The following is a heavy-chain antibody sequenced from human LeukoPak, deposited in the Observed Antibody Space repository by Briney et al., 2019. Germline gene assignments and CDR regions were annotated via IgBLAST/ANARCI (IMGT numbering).Heavy chain of an antibody. CDR2: IYSGGST. J-gene: IGHJ4*01. CDR3: ATDVRSSPLGF. Sequence: RSGGSLRLSCAVSGFTVTNDYMNWVRQAPGKGLEWVSIIYSGGSTYYADSVKGRFTISRDSSNNTLFLQMSNLRADDSGLYYCATDVRSSPLGFWGHGTLVTVSS. V-gene: IGHV3-66*01. CDR1: GFTVTNDY. D-gene: IGHD6-13*01.